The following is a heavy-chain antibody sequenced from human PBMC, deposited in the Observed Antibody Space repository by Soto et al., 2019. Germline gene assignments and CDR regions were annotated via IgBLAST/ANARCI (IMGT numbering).Heavy chain of an antibody. V-gene: IGHV1-18*04. CDR1: GYTFTNYG. D-gene: IGHD1-26*01. Sequence: ASVNVSCKASGYTFTNYGISWVRQAPGQGLEWMGWISAYNRNTNYAQKLQGRVTMTTDTSTSTAYMDLRSLRSDDTAVYYCARDRGGSYYEFFDYWGQGSLVTVSS. J-gene: IGHJ4*02. CDR2: ISAYNRNT. CDR3: ARDRGGSYYEFFDY.